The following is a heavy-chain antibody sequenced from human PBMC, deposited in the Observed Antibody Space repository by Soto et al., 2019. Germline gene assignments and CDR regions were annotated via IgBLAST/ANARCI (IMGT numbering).Heavy chain of an antibody. J-gene: IGHJ6*03. CDR1: GGSISSYY. V-gene: IGHV4-59*01. D-gene: IGHD4-17*01. CDR2: IYYSGST. CDR3: ARGSERYGADYYYYYMDV. Sequence: SETLSLTCTVSGGSISSYYWSWIRQPPGKGLEWIGYIYYSGSTNYNPSLKSRVTISVDTSKNQFSLKLSSVTAADTAVYYCARGSERYGADYYYYYMDVWGKGTTVTVSS.